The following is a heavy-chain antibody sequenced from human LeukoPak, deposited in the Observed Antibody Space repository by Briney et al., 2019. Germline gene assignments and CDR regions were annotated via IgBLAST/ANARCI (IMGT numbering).Heavy chain of an antibody. V-gene: IGHV3-7*03. CDR2: INHNGNVN. J-gene: IGHJ4*02. Sequence: GGSLRLSCAASGFTFSSYWMNWARQAPGKGLEWVASINHNGNVNYYVDSVKGRFTISRDNAKNSLYLQMSNLRAEDTAVYFCARAIAVADNKYFDYWGQGTLVTVSS. CDR3: ARAIAVADNKYFDY. CDR1: GFTFSSYW. D-gene: IGHD6-19*01.